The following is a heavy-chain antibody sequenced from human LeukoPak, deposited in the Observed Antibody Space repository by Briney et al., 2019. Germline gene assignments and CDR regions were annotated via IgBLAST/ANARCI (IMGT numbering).Heavy chain of an antibody. J-gene: IGHJ6*03. D-gene: IGHD5-24*01. V-gene: IGHV4-59*01. Sequence: PSETLSLTCAVSGGSISSYYWSWIRQPPGKGLEWIGYIYYSGSTNYNPSPKSRVTISVDTSKNQFSLKLSSVTAAETAVYYCAREGRYRYGYNEYHSYMDIWGKGTTVTVSS. CDR3: AREGRYRYGYNEYHSYMDI. CDR2: IYYSGST. CDR1: GGSISSYY.